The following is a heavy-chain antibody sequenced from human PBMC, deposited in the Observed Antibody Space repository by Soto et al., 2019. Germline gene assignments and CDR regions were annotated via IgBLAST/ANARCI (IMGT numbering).Heavy chain of an antibody. D-gene: IGHD2-21*02. J-gene: IGHJ1*01. CDR2: INPSGGST. V-gene: IGHV1-46*01. CDR1: GYTFTSYY. Sequence: GASVKVSCKASGYTFTSYYMHWVRQAPGQGLEWMGIINPSGGSTSYAQKFQGRVTMTRDTSTSTVYMELSSLRSEDTAVYYCARVPAAYCGGDCYSDYFQHWGQGTLVTVPS. CDR3: ARVPAAYCGGDCYSDYFQH.